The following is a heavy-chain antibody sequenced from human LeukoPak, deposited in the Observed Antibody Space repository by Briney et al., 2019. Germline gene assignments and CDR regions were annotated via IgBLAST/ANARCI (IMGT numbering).Heavy chain of an antibody. CDR3: AKGSYYDSSGSFYFDY. D-gene: IGHD3-22*01. V-gene: IGHV3-23*01. CDR2: ISGSGGNT. Sequence: GGSLRLSCAASGFTFSSYAMSWVRQAPGKGLEWVSGISGSGGNTYYADSVKGRFTISRDNSKNTLYVQVDSLGTEDTAAYYCAKGSYYDSSGSFYFDYWGQGTLVTVSS. J-gene: IGHJ4*02. CDR1: GFTFSSYA.